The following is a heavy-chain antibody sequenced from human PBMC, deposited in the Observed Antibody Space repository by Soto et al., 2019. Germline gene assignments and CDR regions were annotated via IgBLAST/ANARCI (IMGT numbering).Heavy chain of an antibody. CDR1: GFTFSSYA. D-gene: IGHD3-16*01. CDR3: ARGGGGSLYYYGMDV. V-gene: IGHV3-23*01. Sequence: PGGSLRLSCAASGFTFSSYAMSWVRQAPGKGLEWVSAISGSGGSTYYADSVKGRFTISRDNAKNSLYLQMNSLRAEDTAVYYCARGGGGSLYYYGMDVWGQGTTVTVSS. CDR2: ISGSGGST. J-gene: IGHJ6*02.